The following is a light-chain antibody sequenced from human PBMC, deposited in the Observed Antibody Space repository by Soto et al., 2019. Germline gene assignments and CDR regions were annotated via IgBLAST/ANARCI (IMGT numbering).Light chain of an antibody. CDR2: DVT. V-gene: IGLV2-11*01. CDR1: SSDVGGYNY. CDR3: CSYAGSYIVV. J-gene: IGLJ2*01. Sequence: QSALTQPRSVSGSPGQSVAISCTGTSSDVGGYNYVSWYRQHPGRAPKLLLYDVTKRPSGVPDRFSGSESGNTASLTISGLQADDEADYYCCSYAGSYIVVIGGGTKLTVL.